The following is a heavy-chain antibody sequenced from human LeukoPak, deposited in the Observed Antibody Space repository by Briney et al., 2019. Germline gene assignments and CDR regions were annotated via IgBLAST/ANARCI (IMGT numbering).Heavy chain of an antibody. D-gene: IGHD3-3*01. V-gene: IGHV1-69*01. J-gene: IGHJ5*02. CDR1: GGTFSNYA. Sequence: SVKVSCMASGGTFSNYAISWVRQAPGQGLEWMGGIIPIFGTTKYAQNFQGRVTITADESTSTAHMELSSLRTEDTAVYYCARGCFWSGYYSWFGPLGRRTLVTVSS. CDR3: ARGCFWSGYYSWFGP. CDR2: IIPIFGTT.